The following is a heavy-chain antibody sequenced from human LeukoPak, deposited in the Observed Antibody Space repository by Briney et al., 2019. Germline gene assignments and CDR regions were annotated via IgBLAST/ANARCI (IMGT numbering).Heavy chain of an antibody. D-gene: IGHD6-6*01. V-gene: IGHV4-59*08. J-gene: IGHJ4*02. Sequence: SEPLSLTCTVSGGSLSSYYWLWLAPPTGKGRVALGYIHYSGSTNYNPTLKSRVPLSVDTSKNQFSLKLSSVTAADTAVYYCARSASSHSSSSPFDYWGQGTLVTVSS. CDR1: GGSLSSYY. CDR3: ARSASSHSSSSPFDY. CDR2: IHYSGST.